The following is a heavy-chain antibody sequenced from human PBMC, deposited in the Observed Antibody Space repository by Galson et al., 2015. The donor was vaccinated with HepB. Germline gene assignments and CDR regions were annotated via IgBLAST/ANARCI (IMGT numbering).Heavy chain of an antibody. CDR3: ARDFGYYGSGNWFDP. CDR1: GYTFTSYY. D-gene: IGHD3-10*01. CDR2: INPSGGST. V-gene: IGHV1-46*03. J-gene: IGHJ5*02. Sequence: KVSCKASGYTFTSYYMHWVRQAPGQGLEWMGIINPSGGSTSYAQKFQGRVTMTRDTSTSTVYMELSSLRSEDTAVYYCARDFGYYGSGNWFDPWGQGTLVTVSS.